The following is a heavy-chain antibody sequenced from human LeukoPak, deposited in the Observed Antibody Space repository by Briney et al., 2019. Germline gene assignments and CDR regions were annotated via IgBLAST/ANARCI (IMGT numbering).Heavy chain of an antibody. CDR3: ARDRDYYDSSGFKPSGNWFDP. Sequence: ASVKVSCKASGYNLTVFYMFWVRQAPGQGLEWMGWISAYNGNTNYAQKLQGRVTMTTDTSTSTAYMELRSLRSDDTAVYYCARDRDYYDSSGFKPSGNWFDPWGQGTLVTVSS. CDR1: GYNLTVFY. J-gene: IGHJ5*02. D-gene: IGHD3-22*01. CDR2: ISAYNGNT. V-gene: IGHV1-18*04.